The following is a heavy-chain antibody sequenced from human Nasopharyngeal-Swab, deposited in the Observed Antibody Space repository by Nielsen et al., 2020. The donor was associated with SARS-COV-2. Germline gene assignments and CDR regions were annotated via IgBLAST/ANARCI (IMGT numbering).Heavy chain of an antibody. CDR3: AKWGHYYDSSGYYPLDY. V-gene: IGHV3-23*01. D-gene: IGHD3-22*01. CDR2: ISGSGGST. CDR1: GFTFSSYA. Sequence: GGSLRLSCAASGFTFSSYAMSWVRQAPGKGLECVSAISGSGGSTYYADSVKGRFTISRDNSKNTLYLQMNSLRAEDTAVYYCAKWGHYYDSSGYYPLDYWGQGTLVTVSS. J-gene: IGHJ4*02.